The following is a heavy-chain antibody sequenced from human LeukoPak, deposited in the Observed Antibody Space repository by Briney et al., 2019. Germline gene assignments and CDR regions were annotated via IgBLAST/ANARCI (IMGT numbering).Heavy chain of an antibody. Sequence: GGSLRLSCAASGFTFSDAWMNWVRQAPGKGLEWVGRIRSNSDGGTIDYAAPVKGRFTLSRDNAKNSLYLQMNSLRAEDTAVYYCARAMDVWGQGTTVTVSS. CDR1: GFTFSDAW. CDR3: ARAMDV. V-gene: IGHV3-15*07. J-gene: IGHJ6*02. CDR2: IRSNSDGGTI.